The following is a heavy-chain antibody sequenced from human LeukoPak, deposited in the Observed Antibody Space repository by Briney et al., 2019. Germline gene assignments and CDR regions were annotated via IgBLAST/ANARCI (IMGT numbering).Heavy chain of an antibody. CDR3: ARLMVLRNGWFDP. D-gene: IGHD1-14*01. Sequence: SETQSLTCTVSGGSISSSSYYWGWIRQPPGKGLEWIGSIYYSGSTYYNPSLKSRVTISVDTSKNQFSLRLSSVTAADTAVYYCARLMVLRNGWFDPWGQGTLVTVSS. V-gene: IGHV4-39*07. CDR2: IYYSGST. CDR1: GGSISSSSYY. J-gene: IGHJ5*02.